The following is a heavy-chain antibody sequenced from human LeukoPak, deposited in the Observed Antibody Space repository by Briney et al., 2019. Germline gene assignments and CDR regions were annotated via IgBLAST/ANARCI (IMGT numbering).Heavy chain of an antibody. J-gene: IGHJ4*02. D-gene: IGHD6-13*01. V-gene: IGHV4-38-2*01. CDR1: GHSISSGNY. CDR2: IYHSGST. CDR3: ARVRSSWYQFDY. Sequence: RASETLSLTCAVSGHSISSGNYWGWIRQPPGKGLEWIGNIYHSGSTYYNPSLKSRVTISIDTSKNQFFLKLSSVTAADTAVYYCARVRSSWYQFDYWGQGTLVTVSS.